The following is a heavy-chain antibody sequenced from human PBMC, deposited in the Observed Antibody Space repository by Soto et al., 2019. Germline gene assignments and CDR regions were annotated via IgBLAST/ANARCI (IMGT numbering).Heavy chain of an antibody. D-gene: IGHD3-22*01. J-gene: IGHJ4*02. Sequence: SETLSLTCTVSGGSISIGDYYWSWIRQPPGKGLEWIGYIYYSGSTYYNPSLKSRVTISVDTSKNQFSLKLSSVTAADTAVYYCARGSSGYRYFDYWGQGTLVTVSS. CDR2: IYYSGST. V-gene: IGHV4-30-4*01. CDR3: ARGSSGYRYFDY. CDR1: GGSISIGDYY.